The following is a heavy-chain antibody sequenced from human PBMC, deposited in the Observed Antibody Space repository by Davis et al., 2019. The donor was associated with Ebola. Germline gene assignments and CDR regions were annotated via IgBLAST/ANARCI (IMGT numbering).Heavy chain of an antibody. CDR2: IYYSGST. D-gene: IGHD4-11*01. CDR3: ARHSVTTLAFMDV. V-gene: IGHV4-39*01. Sequence: SETLSLTCTVSGGSISSSSYYWGWIRQPPGKGLEWIGSIYYSGSTYYNLSFKSRVTISVDTSKNQFSLKLSSVTAADTAVYYCARHSVTTLAFMDVWGQGTTVTVSS. J-gene: IGHJ6*02. CDR1: GGSISSSSYY.